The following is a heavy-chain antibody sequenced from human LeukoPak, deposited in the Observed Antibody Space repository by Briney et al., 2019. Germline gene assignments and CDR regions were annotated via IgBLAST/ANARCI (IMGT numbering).Heavy chain of an antibody. CDR2: INPTSGAT. Sequence: GASVKVSCKPSGYTFTVYYIHWVRQAPRQGLEWMGWINPTSGATNYAQKFQGRVTMTRDTSISTAYMELNSLRSDDTAVYCCARGVVAATFYYYMDVWGKGTTVTVSS. D-gene: IGHD2-15*01. CDR1: GYTFTVYY. V-gene: IGHV1-2*02. CDR3: ARGVVAATFYYYMDV. J-gene: IGHJ6*03.